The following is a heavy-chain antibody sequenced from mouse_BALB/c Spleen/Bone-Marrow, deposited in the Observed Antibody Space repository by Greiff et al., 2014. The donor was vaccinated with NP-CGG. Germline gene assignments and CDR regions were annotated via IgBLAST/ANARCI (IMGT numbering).Heavy chain of an antibody. CDR3: ARTLGHYAIDY. CDR2: IWGGGST. Sequence: VQLQQSGPGLVAPSQSLSITCTVSGFSLTGYGVNWVRQPPGKGLEWLGMIWGGGSTDYNSALKSRLSISKDNSKSQVFLKMNSRQTDDTARYYCARTLGHYAIDYWGQGTSVTVSS. V-gene: IGHV2-6-7*01. CDR1: GFSLTGYG. J-gene: IGHJ4*01. D-gene: IGHD4-1*01.